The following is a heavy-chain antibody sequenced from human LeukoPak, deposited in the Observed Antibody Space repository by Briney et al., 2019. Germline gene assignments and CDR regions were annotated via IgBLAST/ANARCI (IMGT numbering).Heavy chain of an antibody. V-gene: IGHV3-53*01. D-gene: IGHD6-13*01. Sequence: GGSLRLSCAASGFTVSSNYMSWVRQAPGKGLEWVSVIYSGGSTYYADSVKGRFTISRDNSKNTLYLQMNSLRAEDTAVCYCARSLPWSSSWRLNYYYGMDVWGQGTTVTVSS. CDR2: IYSGGST. CDR1: GFTVSSNY. CDR3: ARSLPWSSSWRLNYYYGMDV. J-gene: IGHJ6*02.